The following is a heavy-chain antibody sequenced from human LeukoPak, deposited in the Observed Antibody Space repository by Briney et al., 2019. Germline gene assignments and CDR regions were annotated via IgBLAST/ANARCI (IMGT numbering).Heavy chain of an antibody. V-gene: IGHV3-30*04. Sequence: GGSLRLSCAASGFTFSSYAMHWVRQAPGKGLEWVAVISYDGSNKYYADSVKGRFTISRDNSKNTLYLQMNSLRAEDTAVYYCARDRGYYGSGSYYHWGQGTLVTVSS. D-gene: IGHD3-10*01. CDR3: ARDRGYYGSGSYYH. J-gene: IGHJ5*02. CDR1: GFTFSSYA. CDR2: ISYDGSNK.